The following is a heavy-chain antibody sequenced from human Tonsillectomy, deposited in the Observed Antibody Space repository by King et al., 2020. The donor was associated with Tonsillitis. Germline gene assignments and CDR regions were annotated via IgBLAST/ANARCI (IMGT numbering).Heavy chain of an antibody. CDR2: IIPIIGVG. CDR3: ARGLYDSSGFTLGY. V-gene: IGHV1-69*04. J-gene: IGHJ4*02. Sequence: QLVQSGAEVKKPGSSVKVSCKASGGTFISHAISWVRQAPGQGLEWMGRIIPIIGVGNYAQKFQDRVTITADKTTSTAYMELISLRSEDTAVYYCARGLYDSSGFTLGYWGQGTLVTVSS. CDR1: GGTFISHA. D-gene: IGHD3-22*01.